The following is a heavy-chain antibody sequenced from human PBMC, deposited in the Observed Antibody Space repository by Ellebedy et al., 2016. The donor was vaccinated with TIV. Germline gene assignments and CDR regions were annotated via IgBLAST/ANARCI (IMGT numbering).Heavy chain of an antibody. CDR1: GYTFTSYY. CDR2: INPSGDTT. Sequence: ASVKVSCKASGYTFTSYYIHWVRQAPGQGLEWMGIINPSGDTTTYAQKFQGRVTMTTDTSTSTVYMELSSLRSEDTAVYYCAREGYGSGSYLLFDFWGQGTLVTVSS. J-gene: IGHJ4*02. D-gene: IGHD3-10*01. CDR3: AREGYGSGSYLLFDF. V-gene: IGHV1-46*01.